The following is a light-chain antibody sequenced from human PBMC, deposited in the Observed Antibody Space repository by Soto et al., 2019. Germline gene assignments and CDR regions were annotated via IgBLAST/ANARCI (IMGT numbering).Light chain of an antibody. CDR1: HDLVYSDGNTY. J-gene: IGKJ2*01. CDR3: MQGTHSPPYT. Sequence: DVVMTQSPLSLPVTLGQPASISCRSSHDLVYSDGNTYLNWFQQRPGQSPRRLIYKVSNRDSGVPDRFSGSGSGRDVTLRISRVEAEDVGIHYCMQGTHSPPYTFGHGTKLEIK. CDR2: KVS. V-gene: IGKV2-30*01.